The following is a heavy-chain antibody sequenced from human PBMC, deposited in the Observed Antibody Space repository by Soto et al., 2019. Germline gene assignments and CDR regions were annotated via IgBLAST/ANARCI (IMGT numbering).Heavy chain of an antibody. CDR1: GYSFTSYW. CDR2: IDPSDSYT. J-gene: IGHJ6*02. Sequence: GESLTISCKGSGYSFTSYWISWVRQMPGKGLEWMGRIDPSDSYTNYSPSFQGHVTISADKSISTAYLQWSSLRASDTAMYYCARVSLNGPYYYCGMDVWCQGNMVTVS. D-gene: IGHD1-1*01. V-gene: IGHV5-10-1*01. CDR3: ARVSLNGPYYYCGMDV.